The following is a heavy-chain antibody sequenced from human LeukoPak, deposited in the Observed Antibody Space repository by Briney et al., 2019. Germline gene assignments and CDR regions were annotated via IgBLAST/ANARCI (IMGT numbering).Heavy chain of an antibody. CDR2: IYSGGST. V-gene: IGHV3-53*01. J-gene: IGHJ4*02. CDR1: GFTVSSNY. D-gene: IGHD5-18*01. CDR3: ARDLGYSYGYVY. Sequence: GSLRLSCAAPGFTVSSNYMSWVRQAPGKGLEWVSVIYSGGSTYYADSVKGRFTISRDNSKNTLYLQMNSLRAEDTAVYYCARDLGYSYGYVYWGQGTLVTVSS.